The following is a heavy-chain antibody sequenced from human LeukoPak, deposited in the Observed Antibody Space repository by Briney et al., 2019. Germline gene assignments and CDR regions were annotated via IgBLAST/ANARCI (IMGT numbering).Heavy chain of an antibody. CDR1: GFTFSSYW. J-gene: IGHJ6*02. D-gene: IGHD3-3*01. CDR2: INHNGNVN. Sequence: GGSLRLSCAASGFTFSSYWMNWARQAPGKGLERVASINHNGNVNYYVDSVKGRFTISRDNAKNSLYLQMSNLRSEDTAVYYCARDLKLTIFGGNYYYGMDVWGQGTTVTVSS. CDR3: ARDLKLTIFGGNYYYGMDV. V-gene: IGHV3-7*03.